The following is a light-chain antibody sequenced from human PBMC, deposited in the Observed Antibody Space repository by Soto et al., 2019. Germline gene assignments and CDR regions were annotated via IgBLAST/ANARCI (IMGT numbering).Light chain of an antibody. V-gene: IGKV1-39*01. CDR1: HSISSY. J-gene: IGKJ1*01. CDR3: QQYNSYSGT. Sequence: DIQMTQSPSSLSASVGDRVTMTFRASHSISSYLNWYQQKPGKAPKLLIYAASSLQSGVPSRFSGSGSGTEFTLTISSLQPDDFATYYCQQYNSYSGTFGQGTKVDIK. CDR2: AAS.